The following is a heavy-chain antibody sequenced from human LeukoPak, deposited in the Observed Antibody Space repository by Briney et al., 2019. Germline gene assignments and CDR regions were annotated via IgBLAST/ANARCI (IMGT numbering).Heavy chain of an antibody. Sequence: EASVKVSCKASGGTFSSYAISWVRQAPGQGLEWMGRIIPILGIANYAQKFQGRVTITADKSTSTAYMELSSLRSEDTAVYYCARVFGSRFGELFETDDYWGQGTLVTVSS. CDR1: GGTFSSYA. CDR2: IIPILGIA. D-gene: IGHD3-10*01. V-gene: IGHV1-69*04. J-gene: IGHJ4*02. CDR3: ARVFGSRFGELFETDDY.